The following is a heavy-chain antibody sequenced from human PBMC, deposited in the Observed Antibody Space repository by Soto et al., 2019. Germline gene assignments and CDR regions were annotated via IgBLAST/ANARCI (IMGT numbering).Heavy chain of an antibody. Sequence: EVHLLESGVDLVQPGGYLRLSCAASGFTFSNYAMSWVRQAPGKGLDWVSGISGSAASTFYADSVKGRFTISRDNSKNTLYLQMNSLRAEDTAVYYCAKWTGRYCSGGRCYLDDPFDYWGQGTLVTVSS. V-gene: IGHV3-23*01. CDR3: AKWTGRYCSGGRCYLDDPFDY. CDR1: GFTFSNYA. CDR2: ISGSAAST. J-gene: IGHJ4*02. D-gene: IGHD2-15*01.